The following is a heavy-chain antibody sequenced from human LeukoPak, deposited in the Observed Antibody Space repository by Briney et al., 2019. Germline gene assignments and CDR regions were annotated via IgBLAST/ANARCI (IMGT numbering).Heavy chain of an antibody. CDR3: AREGITIFGVVPHFDY. J-gene: IGHJ4*02. CDR2: ISAYNGNT. D-gene: IGHD3-3*01. V-gene: IGHV1-18*01. Sequence: ASVKVSCKASGYTFTSYGISWVRQAPGQGLEWMGWISAYNGNTNYAQKLQGRVTMTTDTSTSTAYKELRSLRSDDTDVYYCAREGITIFGVVPHFDYWGQGTLVSVSS. CDR1: GYTFTSYG.